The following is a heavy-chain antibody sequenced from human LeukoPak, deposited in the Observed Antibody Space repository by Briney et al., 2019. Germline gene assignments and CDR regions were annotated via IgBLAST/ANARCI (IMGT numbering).Heavy chain of an antibody. Sequence: SVKVSCKASGGTFSTYAISWVRQAPGQGLEWMGRIVPMFNTTNYAQKFQGRVTITADESTSTAYMELSSLRSDDTAVYYCASPPSGDGGSFEYWGQGTLVTVSS. V-gene: IGHV1-69*15. CDR3: ASPPSGDGGSFEY. CDR1: GGTFSTYA. J-gene: IGHJ4*02. CDR2: IVPMFNTT. D-gene: IGHD3-10*01.